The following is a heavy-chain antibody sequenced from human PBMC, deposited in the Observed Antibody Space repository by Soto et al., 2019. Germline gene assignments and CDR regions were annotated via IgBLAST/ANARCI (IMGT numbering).Heavy chain of an antibody. Sequence: SGGSLRLSCAASGFTFSSYGMHWVRQAPGKGLEWVAVISYDGSNKYYADSVKGRFTISRDNSKNTLYLQMNSLRAEDTAVYYCAKGLGGNDVPLDLWGRGTLVTVSS. CDR2: ISYDGSNK. CDR1: GFTFSSYG. J-gene: IGHJ2*01. CDR3: AKGLGGNDVPLDL. V-gene: IGHV3-30*18. D-gene: IGHD2-15*01.